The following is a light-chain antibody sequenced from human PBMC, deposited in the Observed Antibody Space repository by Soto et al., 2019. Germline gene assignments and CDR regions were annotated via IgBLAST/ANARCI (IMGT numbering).Light chain of an antibody. CDR2: DAS. V-gene: IGKV1-5*01. CDR1: QSISSC. J-gene: IGKJ1*01. Sequence: DIQMTQSPSTLSSSLGDRVTITWGASQSISSCLAWYQQKPGKAPKLLSYDASSLESGVPSRFSGSGSGTEFTLTISCLKSEDFATYDCQQYYSYPWTFGQGTKVDIK. CDR3: QQYYSYPWT.